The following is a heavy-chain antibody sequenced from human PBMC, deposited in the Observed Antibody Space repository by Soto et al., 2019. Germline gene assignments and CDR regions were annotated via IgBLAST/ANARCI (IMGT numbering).Heavy chain of an antibody. V-gene: IGHV4-4*08. J-gene: IGHJ6*02. Sequence: SETLSLTCSVSGASIRSYYWHWIRQPPGKGLEWIGYVYTSDYTRYSSSLKSRVTISVDTSKSQFYLRLNSVTAADTAVYYCASSPGRPGHFFYYHGMDVWGQGTTVTVSS. D-gene: IGHD3-3*02. CDR1: GASIRSYY. CDR3: ASSPGRPGHFFYYHGMDV. CDR2: VYTSDYT.